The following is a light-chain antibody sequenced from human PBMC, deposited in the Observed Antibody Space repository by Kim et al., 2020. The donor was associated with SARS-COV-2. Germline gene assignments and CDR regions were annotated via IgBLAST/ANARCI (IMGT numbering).Light chain of an antibody. CDR2: NDD. J-gene: IGLJ3*02. Sequence: GQRVTISCSGSWTNVGSHLVNLFQQLPGTAPKLLIYNDDQRPSGVPDRFSGSRSGTSASLAISGLQSADEADYYCATWDNSLNAWVFGGGTKVTVL. CDR3: ATWDNSLNAWV. CDR1: WTNVGSHL. V-gene: IGLV1-44*01.